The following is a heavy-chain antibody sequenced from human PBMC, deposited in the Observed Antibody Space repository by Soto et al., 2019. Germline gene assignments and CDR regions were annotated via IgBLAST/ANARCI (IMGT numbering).Heavy chain of an antibody. CDR3: ARVAAAGGIDY. J-gene: IGHJ4*02. Sequence: QVQLVQSGAEEKKPGASVKVSCKASGYTFTSYAMHWVRQAPGQRLEWMGWINAGNGNTKYSQKFQGRVTITSDTSASTAYMELSSLRSEDTAVYYCARVAAAGGIDYWGQGTLVTVSS. D-gene: IGHD6-13*01. CDR2: INAGNGNT. CDR1: GYTFTSYA. V-gene: IGHV1-3*05.